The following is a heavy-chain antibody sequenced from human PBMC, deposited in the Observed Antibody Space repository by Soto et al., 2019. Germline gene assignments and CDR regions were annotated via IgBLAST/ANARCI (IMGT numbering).Heavy chain of an antibody. D-gene: IGHD2-2*01. J-gene: IGHJ6*04. CDR3: ALYCSSTSCFGLYV. CDR1: GYTLTELS. V-gene: IGHV1-24*01. CDR2: FDPEDGET. Sequence: ASVKVSCKVSGYTLTELSMHWVRQAPGKGLEWMGGFDPEDGETIYAQKFQGRVTMTEDTSTDTAYMELSSLRSEDTAVYYCALYCSSTSCFGLYVCGKGTSVTVSA.